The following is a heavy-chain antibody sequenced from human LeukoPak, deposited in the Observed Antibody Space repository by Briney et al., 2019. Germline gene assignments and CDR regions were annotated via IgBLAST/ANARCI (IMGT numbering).Heavy chain of an antibody. V-gene: IGHV3-9*01. CDR3: AKDRAGYDILTGSYGMDV. D-gene: IGHD3-9*01. J-gene: IGHJ6*02. CDR1: GFTFDDYA. Sequence: PGRSLRLSCAASGFTFDDYAMHWVRQAPGKGLEWVSGISWNSGSIGYADSVKGRFTISRDNAKNSLYLQMNSLRAEDTALYYCAKDRAGYDILTGSYGMDVWGQGTTVTVSS. CDR2: ISWNSGSI.